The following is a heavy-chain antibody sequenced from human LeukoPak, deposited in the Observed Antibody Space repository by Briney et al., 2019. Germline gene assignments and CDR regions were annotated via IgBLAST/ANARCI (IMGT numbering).Heavy chain of an antibody. CDR3: ARLGGFYYYYYGMDV. CDR2: ISSSGSTI. CDR1: GFTFSSYE. Sequence: GGSLRLSCAASGFTFSSYEMNWVRQAPGKGLEWVSYISSSGSTIYYADCVKGRFTISRDNAKNSLYLQMNSLRAEDTAVYYCARLGGFYYYYYGMDVWGKGTTVTVSS. V-gene: IGHV3-48*03. J-gene: IGHJ6*04.